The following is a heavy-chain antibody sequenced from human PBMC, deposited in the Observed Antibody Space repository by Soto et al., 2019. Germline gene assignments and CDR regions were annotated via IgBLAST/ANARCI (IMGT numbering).Heavy chain of an antibody. Sequence: EVQLVQSGAEVKKPGESLKISCKGSGYSFTSYWIGWVRQMPGKGLEWMGIIYPGDSDTRYSPSFQGQVTISADKSISTAYLQWSSLKASDTAMYYCARLIVIAAAQERYFDLWGRGTLVTVSS. V-gene: IGHV5-51*01. D-gene: IGHD6-13*01. CDR1: GYSFTSYW. CDR3: ARLIVIAAAQERYFDL. J-gene: IGHJ2*01. CDR2: IYPGDSDT.